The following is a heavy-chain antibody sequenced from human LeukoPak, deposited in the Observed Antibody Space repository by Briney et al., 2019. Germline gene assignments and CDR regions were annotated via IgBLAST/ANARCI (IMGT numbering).Heavy chain of an antibody. CDR3: ARDDNYDILTGYSELDY. CDR1: GYTFTGYY. V-gene: IGHV1-2*02. D-gene: IGHD3-9*01. Sequence: GASVKVSCKASGYTFTGYYMHWVRQAPGQGLEWMGWINPNSGGTNYAQKFQGGVTMTRDTSISTAYMELSRLRSDDTAVYYCARDDNYDILTGYSELDYWGQGTLVTVSS. J-gene: IGHJ4*02. CDR2: INPNSGGT.